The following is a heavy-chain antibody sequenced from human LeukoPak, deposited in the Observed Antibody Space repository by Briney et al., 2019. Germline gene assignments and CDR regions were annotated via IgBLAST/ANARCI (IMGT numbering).Heavy chain of an antibody. CDR1: GGSISSGGYY. CDR2: IYYSGST. J-gene: IGHJ4*02. CDR3: ARDSLRYYDSSGSIDY. D-gene: IGHD3-22*01. V-gene: IGHV4-31*03. Sequence: SETLSLTCTVSGGSISSGGYYWSWIRPHPGKGLEWIGYIYYSGSTYYNPSLKSRVTISADTSKNQFSLKLSSVTAADTAVYYCARDSLRYYDSSGSIDYWGQGTLVTVSS.